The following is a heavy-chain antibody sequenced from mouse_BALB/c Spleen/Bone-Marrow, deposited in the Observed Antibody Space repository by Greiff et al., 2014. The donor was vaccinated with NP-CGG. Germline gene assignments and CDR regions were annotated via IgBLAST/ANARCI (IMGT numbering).Heavy chain of an antibody. CDR1: GFTFSSYT. CDR2: ISNGGGST. D-gene: IGHD1-1*01. CDR3: ARHGGSRGYYFDY. Sequence: EVMLVESGGGLVQPGGSLKLSCAASGFTFSSYTMSWVRQTPVKRLEWVAYISNGGGSTYYPDTVKGRFTISRDNAKNTLYLQMSSLKSEDTAMYYCARHGGSRGYYFDYWGQGTTLTVSS. J-gene: IGHJ2*01. V-gene: IGHV5-12-2*01.